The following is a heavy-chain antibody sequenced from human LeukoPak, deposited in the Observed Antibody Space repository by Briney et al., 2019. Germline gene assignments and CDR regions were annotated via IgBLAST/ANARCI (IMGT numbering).Heavy chain of an antibody. CDR2: VKSNTDGGTI. J-gene: IGHJ4*02. CDR1: GFTFSNAW. D-gene: IGHD3/OR15-3a*01. CDR3: TTDLVGLDRPRGY. Sequence: PGGSLRLSCAASGFTFSNAWMSWVRQAPGKGLEWVGRVKSNTDGGTIDYAAPVKGRFTISRDDSKNTLYLQMNSLKTEDTAVCYCTTDLVGLDRPRGYWGQGTLVTVSS. V-gene: IGHV3-15*01.